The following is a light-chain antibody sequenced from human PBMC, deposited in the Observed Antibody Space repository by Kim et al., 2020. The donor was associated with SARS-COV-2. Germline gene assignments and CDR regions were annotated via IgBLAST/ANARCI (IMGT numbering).Light chain of an antibody. CDR2: GHT. J-gene: IGLJ3*02. V-gene: IGLV1-40*01. Sequence: QSVLTQPPSVSGDPGQRVTISCTGSSSNIGAGYDVHWYQQLPGTAPKLLIYGHTHRPSGVPDRFSGSWSGSSASLAITGLRAEDEADYYCQSYDSSLSAVFGGGTQLTVL. CDR1: SSNIGAGYD. CDR3: QSYDSSLSAV.